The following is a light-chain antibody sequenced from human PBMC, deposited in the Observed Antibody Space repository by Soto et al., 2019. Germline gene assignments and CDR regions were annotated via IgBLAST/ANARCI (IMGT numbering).Light chain of an antibody. Sequence: QSVLTQPASVSGSRGQSITISCTGTSRDVGNYNLVSWYQQYPGKAPKLMIYEDTKRPSGVSHRFSGSKSGNTASLTISGLQPEDEAGYYCCSYAGSSTVVFGGATKVTVL. CDR3: CSYAGSSTVV. CDR1: SRDVGNYNL. J-gene: IGLJ2*01. CDR2: EDT. V-gene: IGLV2-23*01.